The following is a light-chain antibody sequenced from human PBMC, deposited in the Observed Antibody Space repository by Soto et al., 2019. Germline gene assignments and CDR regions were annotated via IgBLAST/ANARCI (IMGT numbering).Light chain of an antibody. CDR1: SSDIGAYNY. CDR2: EVS. CDR3: NSYASTYVLV. J-gene: IGLJ3*02. Sequence: QSALTQPASVSGSPGQSITISCTGTSSDIGAYNYVSWYQQHAGKAPKLIIYEVSNRPSGISHRFSGSKSGNTASLTISGLQAEDEADYYCNSYASTYVLVFGGGTKVTVL. V-gene: IGLV2-14*01.